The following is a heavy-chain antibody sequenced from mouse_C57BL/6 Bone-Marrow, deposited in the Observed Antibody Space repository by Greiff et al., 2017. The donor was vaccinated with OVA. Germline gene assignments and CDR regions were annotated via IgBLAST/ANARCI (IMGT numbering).Heavy chain of an antibody. D-gene: IGHD1-1*01. CDR3: AGFITTVERYFDV. J-gene: IGHJ1*03. CDR2: ISYDGSN. V-gene: IGHV3-6*01. Sequence: EVQLQESGPGLVKPSQSLSLTCSVTGYSITSGYYWHWIRQFPGNKLEWMGYISYDGSNNYNPSLKNRISITRDTSKNQFFLKLNSVTTEDTATYYCAGFITTVERYFDVWGTGTTVTVSS. CDR1: GYSITSGYY.